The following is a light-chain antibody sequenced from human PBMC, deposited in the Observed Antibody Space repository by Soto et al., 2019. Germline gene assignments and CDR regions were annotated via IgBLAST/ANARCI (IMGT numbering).Light chain of an antibody. CDR3: QQYNNWPQIT. Sequence: EKGMSHSLGTLSVSQGERATLSCGASQSISGNLVWYQQKPGQAPRLLIYGASTRATGIPARFSGSGSGTEFTLTISSLQSEDFAVYYCQQYNNWPQITFGQGTLLEIK. V-gene: IGKV3-15*01. CDR1: QSISGN. CDR2: GAS. J-gene: IGKJ5*01.